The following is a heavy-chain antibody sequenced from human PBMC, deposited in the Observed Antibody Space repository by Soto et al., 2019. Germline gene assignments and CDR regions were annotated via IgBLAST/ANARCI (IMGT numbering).Heavy chain of an antibody. D-gene: IGHD2-2*01. CDR2: ISAYNGNT. Sequence: ASVKVSCKASGYTFTSYGISWVRQAPGQGLEWMGWISAYNGNTNYAQKLQGRVTMTTDTSTSTAYMELRSLRSDDTAVYYCARDLVVCSSTSCYAYYMDVWGKGTTVTVSS. J-gene: IGHJ6*03. CDR1: GYTFTSYG. V-gene: IGHV1-18*01. CDR3: ARDLVVCSSTSCYAYYMDV.